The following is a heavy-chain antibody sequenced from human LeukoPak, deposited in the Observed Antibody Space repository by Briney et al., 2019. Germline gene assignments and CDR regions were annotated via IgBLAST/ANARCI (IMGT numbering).Heavy chain of an antibody. J-gene: IGHJ4*02. CDR1: GFTFSSYW. D-gene: IGHD5-18*01. CDR2: IKQDGSEK. CDR3: ARDVRGYSYAYYFDY. V-gene: IGHV3-7*03. Sequence: GGSLRLSCAASGFTFSSYWMSWVRQAPGKGLEWVANIKQDGSEKYYVDSVKGRFTISRDNAKNSLYLQMNSLRAEDTALYYCARDVRGYSYAYYFDYWGLGTLVTVSS.